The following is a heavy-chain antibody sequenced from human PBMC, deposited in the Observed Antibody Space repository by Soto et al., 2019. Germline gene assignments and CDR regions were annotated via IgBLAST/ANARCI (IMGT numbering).Heavy chain of an antibody. CDR3: VRDFGWYFRPGYMDV. CDR2: INEDSSYI. V-gene: IGHV3-21*01. J-gene: IGHJ6*03. D-gene: IGHD3-3*01. Sequence: ESGGGLVKPGGSLRLSCAASGFSFISYSMNWVRQAPGKGLEWVSSINEDSSYIYYAHSLRGRFTISRDNAKDSLYLQMNSLRAEDTAVYYCVRDFGWYFRPGYMDVWGDGATVTVSS. CDR1: GFSFISYS.